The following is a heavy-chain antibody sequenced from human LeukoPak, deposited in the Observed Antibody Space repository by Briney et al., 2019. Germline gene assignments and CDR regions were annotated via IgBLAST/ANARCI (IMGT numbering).Heavy chain of an antibody. CDR1: GFTFSNAW. CDR2: IKSKIDGGTT. Sequence: GGSLRLSCVASGFTFSNAWMSWVRQAPGKGLEWLGRIKSKIDGGTTDYAAPAKGRFTISRDDSKNILYLEVNSLKTDDSGVYYCTTDKTVTTRHFDYWGQGTLVTVSS. V-gene: IGHV3-15*01. CDR3: TTDKTVTTRHFDY. D-gene: IGHD4-17*01. J-gene: IGHJ4*02.